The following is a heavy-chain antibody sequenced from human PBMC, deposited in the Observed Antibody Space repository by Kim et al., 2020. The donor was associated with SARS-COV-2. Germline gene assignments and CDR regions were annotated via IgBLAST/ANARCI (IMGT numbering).Heavy chain of an antibody. V-gene: IGHV3-7*01. CDR2: IKQDGSEK. D-gene: IGHD3-16*02. CDR3: AKAPFDYIWGSYRGFDY. J-gene: IGHJ4*01. Sequence: GGSLRLSCAASGFTFSNYWMSWVRQAPGKGLEWVAYIKQDGSEKYNADSVKGRFTISRDNAKNSLFLHMNSLRAEDTAVYYCAKAPFDYIWGSYRGFDY. CDR1: GFTFSNYW.